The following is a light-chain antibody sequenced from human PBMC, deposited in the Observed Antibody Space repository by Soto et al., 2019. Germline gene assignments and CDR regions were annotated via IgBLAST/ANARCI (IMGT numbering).Light chain of an antibody. CDR2: EVS. V-gene: IGLV2-14*01. CDR3: SSYTSTATRV. CDR1: SSDVGSYNY. Sequence: QSALTQPASVSGSPGQSITISCTGTSSDVGSYNYVSWYQQHPGKAPKLMIYEVSNRPSGVSDRFSGSKSGNTASLTISGLQAEDEADYYCSSYTSTATRVFGGGTQRPS. J-gene: IGLJ3*02.